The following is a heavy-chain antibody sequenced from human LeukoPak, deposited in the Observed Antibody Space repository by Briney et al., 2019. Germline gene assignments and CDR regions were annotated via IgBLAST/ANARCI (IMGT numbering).Heavy chain of an antibody. J-gene: IGHJ4*02. V-gene: IGHV4-38-2*01. D-gene: IGHD3-16*01. Sequence: PSETLSLTXAVFGYSISSGYHWDWIRQPPGKGLQWIGSIIHSGTTYYNPSLKSRVTISVDTSKNQFSLKLSSVTAADTAIYYCARRTGGSFDYWGQGTLVTVSS. CDR1: GYSISSGYH. CDR3: ARRTGGSFDY. CDR2: IIHSGTT.